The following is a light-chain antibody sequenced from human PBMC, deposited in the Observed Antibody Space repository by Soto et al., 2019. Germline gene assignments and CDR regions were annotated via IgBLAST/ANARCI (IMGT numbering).Light chain of an antibody. Sequence: DIVMTQSPDSLSVSLGERATINCKSSQTVLYISNNKNHLAWYQQRPGQPPKLLFSWASTRESGVPDRLSASGSGTDFTLSIGSLQAEDVAVYYCQQYYSTPRTFGQGTKVDIK. J-gene: IGKJ1*01. CDR2: WAS. CDR1: QTVLYISNNKNH. CDR3: QQYYSTPRT. V-gene: IGKV4-1*01.